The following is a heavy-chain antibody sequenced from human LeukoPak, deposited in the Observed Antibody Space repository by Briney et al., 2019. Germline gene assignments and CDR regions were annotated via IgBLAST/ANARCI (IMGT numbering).Heavy chain of an antibody. CDR1: GGSISSYY. V-gene: IGHV4-59*08. CDR3: ARHNRYCSGGSCYSGWFDP. Sequence: SETLSLTCTVSGGSISSYYWSWIRQPPGKGLEWIWYIYYSGSTNYNPSLKSRVTISVDTSKNQFSLKLSSVTAADTAVYYCARHNRYCSGGSCYSGWFDPWGQGTLVTVSS. J-gene: IGHJ5*02. CDR2: IYYSGST. D-gene: IGHD2-15*01.